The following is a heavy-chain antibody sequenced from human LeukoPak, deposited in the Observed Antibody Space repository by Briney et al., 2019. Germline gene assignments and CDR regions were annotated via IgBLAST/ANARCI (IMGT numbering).Heavy chain of an antibody. V-gene: IGHV1-46*01. CDR1: GYTFTSYY. CDR2: INPSGGST. CDR3: ARGIAQIGWGLYSSSSRGMDV. Sequence: ASVKVSCKASGYTFTSYYMHWVRQAPGQGLEWMGIINPSGGSTSYAQKFQGRVTITADESTSTAYMELSSLRSEDTAVYYCARGIAQIGWGLYSSSSRGMDVWGQGTTVTVSS. J-gene: IGHJ6*02. D-gene: IGHD6-6*01.